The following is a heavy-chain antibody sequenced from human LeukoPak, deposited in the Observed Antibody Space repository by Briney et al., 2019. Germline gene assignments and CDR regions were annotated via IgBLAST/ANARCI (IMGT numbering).Heavy chain of an antibody. CDR2: INHSGST. CDR3: VSSGVTTSWYAFDI. Sequence: PSETLSLTCAVYGGSFSGYYWSWIRQPPGKGLEWIGEINHSGSTNYNPSLKSRVTISVDTSKNQFSLKLSSVTAADTAVYYCVSSGVTTSWYAFDIWGQGTMVTVSS. CDR1: GGSFSGYY. V-gene: IGHV4-34*01. J-gene: IGHJ3*02. D-gene: IGHD4-17*01.